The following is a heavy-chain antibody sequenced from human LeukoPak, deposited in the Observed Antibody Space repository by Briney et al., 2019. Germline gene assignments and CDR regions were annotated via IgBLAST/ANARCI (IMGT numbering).Heavy chain of an antibody. CDR2: ISASGTVT. V-gene: IGHV3-48*03. CDR1: GFTFSSYE. CDR3: ARDGTPDYGSGWVYMDV. J-gene: IGHJ6*04. D-gene: IGHD6-25*01. Sequence: GGSLRLSCAASGFTFSSYEMNWVRQAPGKGLQWIAYISASGTVTHYADSMKGRFTISRDNAKNSLYLEMNSLRGEDTAVYYCARDGTPDYGSGWVYMDVWGKGTTVTISS.